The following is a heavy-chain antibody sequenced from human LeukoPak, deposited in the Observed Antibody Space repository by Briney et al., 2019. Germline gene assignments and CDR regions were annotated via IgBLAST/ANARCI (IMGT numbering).Heavy chain of an antibody. J-gene: IGHJ3*02. Sequence: PGGSLRLSCAGSGITFSSYSMNWVRQAPGKGLEWVSAISGSGGSTYYADSVKGRFTISRDNSKNTLYLQMNSLRAEDTAVYYCAKVSAFYDFRSGYYLGDAFDIWGQGTMVTVSS. CDR1: GITFSSYS. CDR3: AKVSAFYDFRSGYYLGDAFDI. CDR2: ISGSGGST. D-gene: IGHD3-3*01. V-gene: IGHV3-23*01.